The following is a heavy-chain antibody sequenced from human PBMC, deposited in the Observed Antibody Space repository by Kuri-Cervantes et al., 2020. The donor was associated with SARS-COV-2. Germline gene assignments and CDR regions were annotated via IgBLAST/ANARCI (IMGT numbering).Heavy chain of an antibody. J-gene: IGHJ6*01. V-gene: IGHV1-69*13. Sequence: AVQVSCKASGGTFSSYAISWVRQAPGQGLEWMGGIIHIFGTANYAQKFQGRVTITADESTSTAYMELSSLRSEDTAVYYCASHLQYCSSTSCYMSHYYYYYGMDVWGQGNTVNGSS. D-gene: IGHD2-2*02. CDR2: IIHIFGTA. CDR1: GGTFSSYA. CDR3: ASHLQYCSSTSCYMSHYYYYYGMDV.